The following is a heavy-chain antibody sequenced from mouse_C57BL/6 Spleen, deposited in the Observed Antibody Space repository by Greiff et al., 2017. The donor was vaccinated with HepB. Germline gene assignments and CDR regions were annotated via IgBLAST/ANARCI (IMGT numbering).Heavy chain of an antibody. V-gene: IGHV5-12*01. CDR3: ARHPYYDYDVGYFDV. CDR1: GFTFSDYY. D-gene: IGHD2-4*01. J-gene: IGHJ1*03. CDR2: ISNGGGST. Sequence: EVQLQESGGGLVQPGGSLKLSCAASGFTFSDYYMYWVRQTPEKRLEWVAYISNGGGSTYYPDTVKGRFTISRDNAKNTLYLQMSRLKSEDTAMYYCARHPYYDYDVGYFDVWGTGTTVTVSS.